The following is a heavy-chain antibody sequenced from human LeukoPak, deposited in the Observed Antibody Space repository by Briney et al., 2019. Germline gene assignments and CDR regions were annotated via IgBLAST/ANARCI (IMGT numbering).Heavy chain of an antibody. CDR3: ARLSLGNYDFWSAFYMGAFDI. Sequence: GESLKISCKGSGYSFPSYWIGWVRQMPGKGLEWMGIIYPGDSDTRYSPSFQGQVTISADKSISTAYLQWSSLKASDAAMYYCARLSLGNYDFWSAFYMGAFDIWGQGTMVTVSS. V-gene: IGHV5-51*01. CDR1: GYSFPSYW. D-gene: IGHD3-3*01. J-gene: IGHJ3*02. CDR2: IYPGDSDT.